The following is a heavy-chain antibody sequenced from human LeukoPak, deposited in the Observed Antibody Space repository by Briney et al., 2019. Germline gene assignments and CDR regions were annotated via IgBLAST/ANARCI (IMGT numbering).Heavy chain of an antibody. V-gene: IGHV1-69*01. J-gene: IGHJ4*02. CDR1: GGTFSSYA. CDR3: ARVHSYCSTTSCLDY. CDR2: IIPIFGTA. D-gene: IGHD2-2*01. Sequence: SVKVSCKASGGTFSSYAISWVRQAPGQGLEWMGGIIPIFGTANYAQKFQGRVTITADESTSTGYMELRSLRSDDTAVYYCARVHSYCSTTSCLDYWGQGTLVTVSS.